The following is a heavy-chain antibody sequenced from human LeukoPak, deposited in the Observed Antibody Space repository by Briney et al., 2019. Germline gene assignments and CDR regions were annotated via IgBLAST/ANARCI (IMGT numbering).Heavy chain of an antibody. CDR1: GYTFTGYY. J-gene: IGHJ4*02. Sequence: ASVKVSCKASGYTFTGYYMHWVRQAPGQGLEWMGWINPNSGGTNSAQKFQGRVTMTGDTSISTAYMELSRLRSDDTAVYYCATGPLDWQPYYLAYWGQGTLVTVSS. CDR3: ATGPLDWQPYYLAY. V-gene: IGHV1-2*02. D-gene: IGHD3-9*01. CDR2: INPNSGGT.